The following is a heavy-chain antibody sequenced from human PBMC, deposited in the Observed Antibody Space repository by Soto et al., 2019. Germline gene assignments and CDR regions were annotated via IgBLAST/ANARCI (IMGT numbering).Heavy chain of an antibody. CDR3: ARDTIFGVVFDY. J-gene: IGHJ4*02. Sequence: ASVKVSCKASGYTNTSDGISWVRQAPGQGLEWMGWISAYNGNTNYAQKLQGRVTMTTDTSTSTAYMELRSLRSDDTAVYYCARDTIFGVVFDYWGQGTLVTVSS. V-gene: IGHV1-18*01. CDR2: ISAYNGNT. CDR1: GYTNTSDG. D-gene: IGHD3-3*01.